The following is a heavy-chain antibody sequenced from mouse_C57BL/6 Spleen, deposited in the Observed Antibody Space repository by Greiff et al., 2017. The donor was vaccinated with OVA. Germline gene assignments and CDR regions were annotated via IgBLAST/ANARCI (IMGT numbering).Heavy chain of an antibody. V-gene: IGHV2-6-1*01. CDR1: GFSLTSYG. CDR3: ARQDGSSHNYYAMDD. CDR2: IWSDGST. Sequence: QVQLQQSGPGLVAPSQSLSITCTVSGFSLTSYGVHWVRQPPGKGLEWLVVIWSDGSTTYNSALKSRLSISKDNSKSQVFLKMNSLQTDDTAMYYGARQDGSSHNYYAMDDGGQGTSATVPP. J-gene: IGHJ4*01. D-gene: IGHD2-3*01.